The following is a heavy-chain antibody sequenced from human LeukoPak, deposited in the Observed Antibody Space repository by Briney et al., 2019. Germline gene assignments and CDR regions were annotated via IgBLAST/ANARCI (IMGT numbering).Heavy chain of an antibody. J-gene: IGHJ5*02. CDR3: ARGLTNWFDP. Sequence: SETLSLTCTVSGGSISSSSYYWGWIRQPPGKGLEWIGSIYYSGSTYYNPSLKSRVTISVDTSKNQFSLKLSSVTAADTAVYYCARGLTNWFDPWGQGTLVTVSP. V-gene: IGHV4-39*01. CDR2: IYYSGST. CDR1: GGSISSSSYY. D-gene: IGHD3-16*01.